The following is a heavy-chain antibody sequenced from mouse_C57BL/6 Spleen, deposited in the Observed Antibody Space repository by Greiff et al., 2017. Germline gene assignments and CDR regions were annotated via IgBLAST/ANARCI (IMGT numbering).Heavy chain of an antibody. D-gene: IGHD3-2*01. V-gene: IGHV1-82*01. J-gene: IGHJ1*03. Sequence: QVQLQQSGPELVKPGASVKISCKASGYAFSSSWMNWVKQRPGKGLEWIGRIYPGDGDTNYNGKFKGKATLTADKSSSTAYMQLSSLTSEDSAVYCCARDRSGYFDVWGTGTTVTVSS. CDR2: IYPGDGDT. CDR3: ARDRSGYFDV. CDR1: GYAFSSSW.